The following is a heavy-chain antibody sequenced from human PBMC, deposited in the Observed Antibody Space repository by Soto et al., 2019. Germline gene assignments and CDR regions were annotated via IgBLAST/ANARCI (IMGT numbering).Heavy chain of an antibody. J-gene: IGHJ4*02. D-gene: IGHD6-19*01. CDR1: GFSLSTRGVG. CDR2: IYWDDDK. V-gene: IGHV2-5*02. CDR3: ARDSSDWYVFDY. Sequence: QITLKESGPTLVKPTQTLTLTCTFSGFSLSTRGVGVVWIRQPPGGALEWLALIYWDDDKRYSPSLKNRLTITKDTSKNQVVLTMTDVDPVDTGTYYCARDSSDWYVFDYWGQGTLVTVSS.